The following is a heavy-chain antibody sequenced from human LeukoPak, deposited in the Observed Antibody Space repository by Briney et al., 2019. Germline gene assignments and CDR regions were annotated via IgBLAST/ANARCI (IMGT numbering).Heavy chain of an antibody. CDR1: GYTFTSYG. CDR3: ARVVPVAVAFDI. Sequence: GASVKVSCKASGYTFTSYGINWVRQAPGQGLEWMGWISGYNGNTNYAQKLQGRVTMTTDPSTTTAYMELRSLRSDDTAVYYCARVVPVAVAFDIWGQGTMVTVSS. J-gene: IGHJ3*02. CDR2: ISGYNGNT. V-gene: IGHV1-18*01. D-gene: IGHD6-19*01.